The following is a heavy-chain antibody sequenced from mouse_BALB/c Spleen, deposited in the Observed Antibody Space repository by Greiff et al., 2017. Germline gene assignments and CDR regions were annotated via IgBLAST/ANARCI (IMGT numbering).Heavy chain of an antibody. D-gene: IGHD3-2*01. CDR1: GFNIKDTY. J-gene: IGHJ4*01. CDR3: ARLDSSGAMDY. Sequence: DVQLQESGAELVKPGASVKLSCTASGFNIKDTYMHWVKQRPEQGLEWIGRIDPANGNTKYDPKFQGKATITADTSSNTAYLQLSSLTSEDTAVYYCARLDSSGAMDYWGQGTSVTVSS. V-gene: IGHV14-3*02. CDR2: IDPANGNT.